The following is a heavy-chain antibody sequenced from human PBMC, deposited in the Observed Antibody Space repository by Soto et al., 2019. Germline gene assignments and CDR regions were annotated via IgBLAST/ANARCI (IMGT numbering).Heavy chain of an antibody. V-gene: IGHV1-3*01. CDR1: GYTFTSYG. CDR2: INAANGDT. D-gene: IGHD6-13*01. Sequence: ASVKVSCKASGYTFTSYGIHWVRQAPGQRLEWMGWINAANGDTKYSPKFQGRVTITRDTSASTAYMELSSLRSEDTAVYYCVRRHVSAAGIDWFDPWGQGTLVTVSS. CDR3: VRRHVSAAGIDWFDP. J-gene: IGHJ5*02.